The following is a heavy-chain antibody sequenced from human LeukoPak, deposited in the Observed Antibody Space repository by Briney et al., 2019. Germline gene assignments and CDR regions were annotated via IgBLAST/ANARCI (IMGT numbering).Heavy chain of an antibody. CDR2: ISGSGGST. V-gene: IGHV3-23*01. D-gene: IGHD3-16*01. J-gene: IGHJ2*01. CDR1: GFTFSSYA. CDR3: AKDRNLGKVWYFDL. Sequence: GGSLRLSCEATGFTFSSYAMSWVRQAPGKGLEWVSAISGSGGSTYYADSVKGRFTISRDNSKNTLYLQMNSLRAEDTAVYYCAKDRNLGKVWYFDLWGRGTLVTVSS.